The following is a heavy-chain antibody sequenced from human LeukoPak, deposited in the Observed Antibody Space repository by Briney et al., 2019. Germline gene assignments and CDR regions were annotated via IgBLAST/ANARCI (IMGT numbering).Heavy chain of an antibody. CDR1: GFYFSSYS. V-gene: IGHV3-21*01. D-gene: IGHD6-19*01. J-gene: IGHJ6*03. Sequence: GGSLRLSCGASGFYFSSYSMNWVRQAPGKGLEWVSSISSSSSYIYYADSVKGRFTISRDNAKNSLYLQMNSLRAEDTAVYYCARDGMVAGTDYYYYYMDVWGKGTTVTVSS. CDR2: ISSSSSYI. CDR3: ARDGMVAGTDYYYYYMDV.